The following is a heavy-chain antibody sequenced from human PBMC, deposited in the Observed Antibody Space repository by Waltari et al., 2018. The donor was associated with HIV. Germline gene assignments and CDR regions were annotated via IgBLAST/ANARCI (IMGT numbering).Heavy chain of an antibody. V-gene: IGHV3-48*03. CDR3: ARDWGSGSYR. Sequence: EVQLVESGGGLVQPGGSLRLACAASGFPFSSYEMNWVRQAPGKGLEWVSYISSSGSTIYYADSVKGRFTISRDNAKNSLYLQMNSLRAEDTAVYYCARDWGSGSYRWGQGILVTVSS. D-gene: IGHD3-10*01. J-gene: IGHJ4*02. CDR2: ISSSGSTI. CDR1: GFPFSSYE.